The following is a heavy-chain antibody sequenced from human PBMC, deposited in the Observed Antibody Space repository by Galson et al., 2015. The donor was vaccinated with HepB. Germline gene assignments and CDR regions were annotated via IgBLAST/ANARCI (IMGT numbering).Heavy chain of an antibody. CDR2: INHSGST. J-gene: IGHJ2*01. Sequence: SETLSLTCAVYGGSFSGYYWSWIRQPPGKGLEWIGEINHSGSTNYNPSLKSRVTISVDTSKNQFSLKLSSVTAADTAVYYCARIWSRGTKSSTPPDWYFDLWGRGTLVTVSS. V-gene: IGHV4-34*01. D-gene: IGHD1-14*01. CDR3: ARIWSRGTKSSTPPDWYFDL. CDR1: GGSFSGYY.